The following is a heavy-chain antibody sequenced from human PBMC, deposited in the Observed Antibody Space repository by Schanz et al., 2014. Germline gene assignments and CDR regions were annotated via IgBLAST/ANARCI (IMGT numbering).Heavy chain of an antibody. J-gene: IGHJ5*02. CDR3: AKAEYDILTDSYSRLDP. V-gene: IGHV1-3*04. CDR2: INTGSGDT. Sequence: QVQLVQSGAEVKKPGASVKVSCKASEYSFTSYSMHWVRQAPGQRLEWMGWINTGSGDTKYSQNFQGRVTITRDTSANTAYMELSSLRSEDTAVYSCAKAEYDILTDSYSRLDPWGQGTLVTGSS. CDR1: EYSFTSYS. D-gene: IGHD3-9*01.